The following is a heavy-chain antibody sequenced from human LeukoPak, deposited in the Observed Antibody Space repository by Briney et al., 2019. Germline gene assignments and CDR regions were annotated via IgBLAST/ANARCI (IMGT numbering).Heavy chain of an antibody. D-gene: IGHD3-9*01. J-gene: IGHJ3*02. V-gene: IGHV4-39*01. Sequence: SETLSLTCTVSGGSISSSSYYWGWIRQPPGKGLEWIGSIYYSGTTYYNPSLKSRVTISVDTSKNQFSLKLSSVTAADTAVYYCARRGYDILTGSSAAAFDIWSQGTMVTVSS. CDR2: IYYSGTT. CDR3: ARRGYDILTGSSAAAFDI. CDR1: GGSISSSSYY.